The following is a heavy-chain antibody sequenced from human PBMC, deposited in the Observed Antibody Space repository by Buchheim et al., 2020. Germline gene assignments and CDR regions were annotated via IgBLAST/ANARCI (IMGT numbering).Heavy chain of an antibody. CDR2: INPSGGST. D-gene: IGHD3-3*01. J-gene: IGHJ5*02. V-gene: IGHV1-46*01. CDR1: GYTFTSYY. CDR3: AIGGILTYYDFWSGPPDWFDP. Sequence: QVQLVQSGAEVKKPGASVKVSCKASGYTFTSYYMHWVRQAPGQGLEWMGIINPSGGSTSYAQKFQGRVTMTRETSTSTVYMELSSLRSEDTAVYYCAIGGILTYYDFWSGPPDWFDPWGQGTL.